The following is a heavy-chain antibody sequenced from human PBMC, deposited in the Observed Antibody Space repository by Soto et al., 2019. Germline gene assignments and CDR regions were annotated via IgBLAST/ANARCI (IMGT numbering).Heavy chain of an antibody. J-gene: IGHJ5*02. CDR2: IIPIFGTA. CDR3: ARGDSSLYRGWFDP. D-gene: IGHD3-22*01. Sequence: SVKVSGKASGGTFSSYAISWVRQAPGQGLEWMGGIIPIFGTANYAQKFQGRVTITADESTSTAYMELSSLRSEDTAVYYCARGDSSLYRGWFDPWGQGTLVTVSS. V-gene: IGHV1-69*13. CDR1: GGTFSSYA.